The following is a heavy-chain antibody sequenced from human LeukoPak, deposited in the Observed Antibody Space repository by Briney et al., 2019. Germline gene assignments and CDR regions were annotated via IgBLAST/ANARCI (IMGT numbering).Heavy chain of an antibody. J-gene: IGHJ4*02. D-gene: IGHD5-12*01. CDR1: GGSISSYY. CDR3: ARRGATISTWHYFDY. V-gene: IGHV4-39*01. Sequence: SETLSLTCTVSGGSISSYYWGWIRQPPGKGLEWIGSIYYSGSTYYNPSLKSRVTISVDTSKNQFSLKLSSVTAADTAVYYCARRGATISTWHYFDYWGQGTLVTVSS. CDR2: IYYSGST.